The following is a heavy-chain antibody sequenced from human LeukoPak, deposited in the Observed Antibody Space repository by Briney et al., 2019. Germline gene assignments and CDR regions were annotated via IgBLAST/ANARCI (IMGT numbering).Heavy chain of an antibody. V-gene: IGHV4-34*01. D-gene: IGHD3-9*01. CDR1: GGSFSGYY. Sequence: SETLSLTCAVYGGSFSGYYWRWIRQPPGKGLEWIGEINHSGSTNYNPSLKSRVTISVDTSKNQFSLKLSSVTAADTAVYYCARAPRLRYFDRNWYFDLWGRGTLVTVSS. J-gene: IGHJ2*01. CDR2: INHSGST. CDR3: ARAPRLRYFDRNWYFDL.